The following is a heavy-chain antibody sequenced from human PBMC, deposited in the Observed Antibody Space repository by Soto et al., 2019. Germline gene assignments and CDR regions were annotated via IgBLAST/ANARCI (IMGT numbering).Heavy chain of an antibody. Sequence: GGSLRLSCAASGFTFSSYAMSWVRQAPGKGLEWVSAISGSGGSTYYADSVKGRFTISRDNSKNTLYLQMNSLRAEDTAVYYCAKPPSYGQEYYYYGMDVWGQGTTVTVSS. CDR2: ISGSGGST. CDR1: GFTFSSYA. J-gene: IGHJ6*02. CDR3: AKPPSYGQEYYYYGMDV. D-gene: IGHD3-10*01. V-gene: IGHV3-23*01.